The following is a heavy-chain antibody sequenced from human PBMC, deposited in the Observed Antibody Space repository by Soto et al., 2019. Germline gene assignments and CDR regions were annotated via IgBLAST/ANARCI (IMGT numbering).Heavy chain of an antibody. CDR3: ARANCET. Sequence: EVQLVESGGGLVQPGGSLRLSCAPSGFTLNNLWMSWVRQAPGKGLEWVANIKPDGSENSYVDSVKSRFTISRDNAKTSLYPLMSSLRAGDTAVSYCARANCETGGQGTRVTVSS. V-gene: IGHV3-7*04. D-gene: IGHD2-21*01. CDR1: GFTLNNLW. J-gene: IGHJ4*02. CDR2: IKPDGSEN.